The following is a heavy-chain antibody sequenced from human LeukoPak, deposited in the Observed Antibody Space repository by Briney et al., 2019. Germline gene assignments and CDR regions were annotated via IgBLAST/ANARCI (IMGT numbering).Heavy chain of an antibody. J-gene: IGHJ4*02. V-gene: IGHV4-31*03. CDR1: GGSISSGGYY. CDR3: AGTLVVVTAISGYYFDY. CDR2: IYYSGST. D-gene: IGHD2-21*02. Sequence: SQTLSLTCTVSGGSISSGGYYWSWIRQHPGKGLEWIGYIYYSGSTYYNPSLKSRVTISVDTSKNQFSLKLSSVTAADTAVYYCAGTLVVVTAISGYYFDYWGQGTLVTVSS.